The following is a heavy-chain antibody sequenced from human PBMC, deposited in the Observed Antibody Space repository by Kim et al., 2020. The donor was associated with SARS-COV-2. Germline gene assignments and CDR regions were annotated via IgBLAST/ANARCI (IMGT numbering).Heavy chain of an antibody. D-gene: IGHD3-10*01. CDR1: GFTFSSHA. CDR3: AWLWLGELSFFDY. CDR2: ISGSGGST. J-gene: IGHJ4*02. V-gene: IGHV3-23*01. Sequence: GGSLRLSCAASGFTFSSHAMSWVRQAPGKGLEWVSAISGSGGSTYYADSVKGRFTISRDNSKNTLYLQMNSLRAEDTAVYYCAWLWLGELSFFDYWGQGTLVTVSS.